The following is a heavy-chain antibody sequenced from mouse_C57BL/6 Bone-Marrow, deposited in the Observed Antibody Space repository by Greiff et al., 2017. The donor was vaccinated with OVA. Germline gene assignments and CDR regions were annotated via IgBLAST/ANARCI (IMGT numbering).Heavy chain of an antibody. D-gene: IGHD2-4*01. V-gene: IGHV3-6*01. CDR1: GYSITSGYY. J-gene: IGHJ2*01. CDR3: ARESYDYGGVDY. CDR2: ISYDGSN. Sequence: EVKLKESGPGLVKPSQSLSLTCSVTGYSITSGYYWNWIRQFPGNKLEWMGYISYDGSNNYNPSFKNRISITRDTSKNQFFLKLNSVTTEDTATYYCARESYDYGGVDYWGQGTTLTVSS.